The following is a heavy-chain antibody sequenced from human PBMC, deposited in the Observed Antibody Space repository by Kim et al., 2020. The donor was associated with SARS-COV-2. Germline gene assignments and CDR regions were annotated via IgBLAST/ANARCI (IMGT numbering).Heavy chain of an antibody. CDR3: AREAPRSSWYGVY. CDR2: ISSSGSTI. Sequence: GGSLRLSCAASGFTFSSYEMNWVRQAPGKGLEWVSYISSSGSTIYYADSVKGRFTISRDNAKNSLYLQMNSLRAEDTAVYYCAREAPRSSWYGVYWGQGTLVTVSS. J-gene: IGHJ4*02. CDR1: GFTFSSYE. D-gene: IGHD6-13*01. V-gene: IGHV3-48*03.